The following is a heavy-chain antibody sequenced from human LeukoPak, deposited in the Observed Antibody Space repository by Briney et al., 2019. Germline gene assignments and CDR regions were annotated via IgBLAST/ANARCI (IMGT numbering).Heavy chain of an antibody. V-gene: IGHV3-30-3*01. CDR2: ISYDGSNK. CDR3: ARDREDTAMVTIFGY. CDR1: GFTFRSYA. J-gene: IGHJ4*02. Sequence: GGSLRLSCAASGFTFRSYAMHWVRQAPGKGLEWVAVISYDGSNKYYADSVKGRFTISRDNSKNTLYLQMNSLRAEDTAVYYCARDREDTAMVTIFGYWGQGTLVTVSS. D-gene: IGHD5-18*01.